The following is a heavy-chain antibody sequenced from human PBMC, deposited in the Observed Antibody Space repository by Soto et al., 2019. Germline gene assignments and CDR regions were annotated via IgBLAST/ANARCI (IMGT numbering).Heavy chain of an antibody. J-gene: IGHJ4*02. CDR1: GFSISTNA. Sequence: LRLSCAASGFSISTNAMYWVRQAPGKGLEWVSGISERGDTTHYADSVKGRFTISRDTSKNTLYLQLNTLRADDTAVYYCAKDKPGTTSFDYWGQGILVTVSS. D-gene: IGHD1-1*01. V-gene: IGHV3-23*01. CDR3: AKDKPGTTSFDY. CDR2: ISERGDTT.